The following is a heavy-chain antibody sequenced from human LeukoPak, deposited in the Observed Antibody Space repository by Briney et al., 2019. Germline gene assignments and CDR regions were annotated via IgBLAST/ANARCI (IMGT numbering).Heavy chain of an antibody. J-gene: IGHJ4*02. CDR2: ISSSSSYI. V-gene: IGHV3-21*01. D-gene: IGHD2-8*02. Sequence: GGSLRLSCAASGFTFSSYCMNWVRQAPGKGLEWVSSISSSSSYIYYADSVKGRFTISRDNAKNSLYLQMNSLRAEDTAVYYCAIAPRTEYYFDYCGQGTLVTVSS. CDR3: AIAPRTEYYFDY. CDR1: GFTFSSYC.